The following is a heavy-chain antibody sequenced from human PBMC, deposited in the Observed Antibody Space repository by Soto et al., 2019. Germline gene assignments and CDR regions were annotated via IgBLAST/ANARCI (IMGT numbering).Heavy chain of an antibody. CDR1: GYTFTSYG. Sequence: QVQLVQSGAEVKKPGASVKVSCKASGYTFTSYGISWVRQAPGQGLEWMGWITAYNGNTNYAQKLQGRVHLTTNXXTSTAYMELRSLRSAATAVYYCAKRRGYSNGEFDYWGQGTLVTVSS. V-gene: IGHV1-18*01. CDR3: AKRRGYSNGEFDY. D-gene: IGHD5-18*01. J-gene: IGHJ4*02. CDR2: ITAYNGNT.